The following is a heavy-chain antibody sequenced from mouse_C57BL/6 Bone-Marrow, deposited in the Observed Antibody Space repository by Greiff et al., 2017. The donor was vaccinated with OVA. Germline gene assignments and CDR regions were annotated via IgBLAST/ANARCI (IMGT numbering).Heavy chain of an antibody. CDR1: GFTFSNYW. Sequence: EVKLQESGGGLVQPGGSMKLSCVASGFTFSNYWMNWVRQSPEKGLEWVAQIRLKSDNYATHYAESVKGRFTISRDDSKSSVYLQMNNLRAEDTGIYYCTEKENFAYWGQGTLVTVSA. CDR3: TEKENFAY. CDR2: IRLKSDNYAT. J-gene: IGHJ3*01. V-gene: IGHV6-3*01.